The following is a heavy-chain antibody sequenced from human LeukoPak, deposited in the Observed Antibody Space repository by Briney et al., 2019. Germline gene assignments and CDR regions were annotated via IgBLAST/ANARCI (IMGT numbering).Heavy chain of an antibody. CDR1: GLTVSRNY. Sequence: GGSLRLSCAASGLTVSRNYMNWVRQAPGKGLEWVSVIYSGGSTYYADSVKGRFTISRDNSKNTLYLQINSLRAEDTAVYYCARDGRGDGVPAENAFAIWGQGTMVTVS. D-gene: IGHD3-10*01. J-gene: IGHJ3*02. CDR3: ARDGRGDGVPAENAFAI. V-gene: IGHV3-53*01. CDR2: IYSGGST.